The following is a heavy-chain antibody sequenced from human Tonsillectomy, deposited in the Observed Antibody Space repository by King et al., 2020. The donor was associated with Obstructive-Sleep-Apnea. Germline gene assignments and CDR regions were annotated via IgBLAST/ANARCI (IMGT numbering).Heavy chain of an antibody. Sequence: QLQESGPGLVKPSETLSLTCTVSGASFSSYYWSWIRQPPGKGLEWIGNFHDSGSTNYSPSLKRRVTISVDTSNNQFSLKLSSVTAADPAVYYCARDSSYCSGGSCYSADFDYWGQGTLVTVSS. CDR3: ARDSSYCSGGSCYSADFDY. D-gene: IGHD2-15*01. V-gene: IGHV4-59*01. CDR2: FHDSGST. CDR1: GASFSSYY. J-gene: IGHJ4*02.